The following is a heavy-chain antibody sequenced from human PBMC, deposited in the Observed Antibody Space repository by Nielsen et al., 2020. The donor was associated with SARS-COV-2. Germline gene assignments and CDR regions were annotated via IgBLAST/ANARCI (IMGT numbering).Heavy chain of an antibody. V-gene: IGHV3-30*18. CDR3: AKDVVMLHDSSGYLDS. CDR1: GFTFDDYG. D-gene: IGHD3-22*01. Sequence: GESLKISCAASGFTFDDYGMSWVRQAPGKGPEWVALISDDGSEQFYADSVRGRFIITRDNSRNTVSLQMHSLSAEDTARYFCAKDVVMLHDSSGYLDSWGQGALVTVS. CDR2: ISDDGSEQ. J-gene: IGHJ4*02.